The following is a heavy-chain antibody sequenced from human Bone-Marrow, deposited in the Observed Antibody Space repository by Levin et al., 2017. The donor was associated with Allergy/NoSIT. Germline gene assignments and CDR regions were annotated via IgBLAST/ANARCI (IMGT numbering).Heavy chain of an antibody. V-gene: IGHV3-30*03. D-gene: IGHD3-22*01. J-gene: IGHJ4*02. CDR3: ARDQPPVVYDHDANGFDY. CDR1: GLTLSSYG. CDR2: TSFDGSLT. Sequence: GGSLRLSCEASGLTLSSYGMNWVRQAPGKGLEWVAGTSFDGSLTWHVDSVKGRFFISRDKSTNTLFLEMNSLTADDTAVYYCARDQPPVVYDHDANGFDYWGQGTLVTVSS.